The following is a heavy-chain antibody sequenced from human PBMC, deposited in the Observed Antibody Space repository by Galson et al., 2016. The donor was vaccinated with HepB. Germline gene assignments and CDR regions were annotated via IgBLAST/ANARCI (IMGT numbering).Heavy chain of an antibody. CDR1: EFTVSNNY. Sequence: SLRLSCAASEFTVSNNYMSWVRQAPGKGLEWVSVIFRDGSTHYADSVKGRFTISRDNSKNTLYLQMNSLKVEDTAVYYCAKETVAPGYFDYWGQGTLVTVSS. V-gene: IGHV3-53*01. D-gene: IGHD4-23*01. CDR3: AKETVAPGYFDY. CDR2: IFRDGST. J-gene: IGHJ4*02.